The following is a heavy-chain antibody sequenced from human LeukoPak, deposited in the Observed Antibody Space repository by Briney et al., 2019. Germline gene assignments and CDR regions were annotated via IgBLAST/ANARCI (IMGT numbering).Heavy chain of an antibody. V-gene: IGHV1-18*01. Sequence: ASVKVSCKASGYTFTSYGISWVRQAPGQGLEWVGWISAYNGNTNYAQKLQGRVTMTTDTSTSTAYMELRSLRSDDTAVYYCARTYYYDSSGYPGDIWGQGTTVTVSS. J-gene: IGHJ3*02. CDR1: GYTFTSYG. D-gene: IGHD3-22*01. CDR2: ISAYNGNT. CDR3: ARTYYYDSSGYPGDI.